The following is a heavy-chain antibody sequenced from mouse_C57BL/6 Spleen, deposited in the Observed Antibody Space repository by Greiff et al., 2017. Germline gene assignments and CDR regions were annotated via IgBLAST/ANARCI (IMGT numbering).Heavy chain of an antibody. V-gene: IGHV1-62-2*01. CDR3: ARHEDRDYGSSYAMDY. Sequence: QVQLKESGAELVKPGASVKLSCKASGYTFTEYTIHWVKQRSGQGLEWIGWFYPGSGSIKYNEKFKDKATLTADKSSSTVYMELSRLTSEDSAVYFCARHEDRDYGSSYAMDYWGQGTSVTVSS. J-gene: IGHJ4*01. CDR1: GYTFTEYT. CDR2: FYPGSGSI. D-gene: IGHD1-1*01.